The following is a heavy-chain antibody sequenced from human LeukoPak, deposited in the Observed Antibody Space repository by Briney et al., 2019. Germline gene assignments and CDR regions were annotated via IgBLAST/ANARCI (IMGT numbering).Heavy chain of an antibody. V-gene: IGHV4-34*01. CDR2: INHSGST. CDR1: GGSFSGYY. D-gene: IGHD3-22*01. J-gene: IGHJ3*02. CDR3: VRGNYDSNGFSNPFDI. Sequence: SETLSLTCAVYGGSFSGYYWSWIRQPPGKGLEWIGEINHSGSTNYNPSLKSRVTISVDTSKNQFSLKLSSVTAADTAVYYCVRGNYDSNGFSNPFDIWGQGTMVTVAS.